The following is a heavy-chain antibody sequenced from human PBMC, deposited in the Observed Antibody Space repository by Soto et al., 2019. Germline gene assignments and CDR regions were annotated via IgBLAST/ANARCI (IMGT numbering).Heavy chain of an antibody. CDR1: GYTFPSYG. J-gene: IGHJ4*02. CDR2: ISTYNGDT. Sequence: ASVKVSCKASGYTFPSYGISWVRQAPGQGLEWMGWISTYNGDTNYAQTFQGRVTMTTDTSTSTVHMEVRSLRSDDTAVYYCARAYYYDSSGYYPVDNWGQGTLVTVSS. CDR3: ARAYYYDSSGYYPVDN. V-gene: IGHV1-18*01. D-gene: IGHD3-22*01.